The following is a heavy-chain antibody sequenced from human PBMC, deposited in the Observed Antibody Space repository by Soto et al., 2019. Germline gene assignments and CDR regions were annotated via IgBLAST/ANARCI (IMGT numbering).Heavy chain of an antibody. CDR2: ISAYSGST. J-gene: IGHJ4*02. D-gene: IGHD6-13*01. V-gene: IGHV1-18*01. CDR3: ARDFTKSSSWPYYFDY. Sequence: QVQLVQSGAEVKKPGASVKVSYKASGYTFTTYGISWVRQAPGQGLEWMGWISAYSGSTKFAQKLQGRVTMTTDTSTTTADMELRSLTSDDTAVYYCARDFTKSSSWPYYFDYWGQGTLVTVSS. CDR1: GYTFTTYG.